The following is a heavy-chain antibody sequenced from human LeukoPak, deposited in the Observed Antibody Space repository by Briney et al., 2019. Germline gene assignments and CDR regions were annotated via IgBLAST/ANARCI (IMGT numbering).Heavy chain of an antibody. Sequence: SETLSLTCTVSGGSISSSSYYWGWIRQPPGKGLEWIVSIYYSGSTYYNPSLKSRVTISVDTSKNQFSLKLSSVTAADTAVYYCARLLPGGGATIWYYFDYWGQGTLVTVSS. D-gene: IGHD1-26*01. V-gene: IGHV4-39*01. CDR1: GGSISSSSYY. J-gene: IGHJ4*02. CDR3: ARLLPGGGATIWYYFDY. CDR2: IYYSGST.